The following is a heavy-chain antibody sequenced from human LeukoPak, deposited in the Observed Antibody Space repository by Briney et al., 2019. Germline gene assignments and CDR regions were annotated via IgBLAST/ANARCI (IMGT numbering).Heavy chain of an antibody. CDR1: GGSISSYY. D-gene: IGHD6-19*01. Sequence: PSETLSLTCTVSGGSISSYYWSWIRQPAGKGLEWIGRIYTSGSTNHNPSLKSRVTMSVDTSKNQFSLKLSSVTAADTAVYYCARISSDWPHYYMDVWGKGTTVTVSS. CDR2: IYTSGST. J-gene: IGHJ6*03. CDR3: ARISSDWPHYYMDV. V-gene: IGHV4-4*07.